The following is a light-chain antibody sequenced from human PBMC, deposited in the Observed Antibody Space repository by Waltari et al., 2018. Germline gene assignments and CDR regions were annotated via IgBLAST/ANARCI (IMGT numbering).Light chain of an antibody. V-gene: IGKV3-15*01. CDR2: DAS. CDR1: QSVRSN. J-gene: IGKJ1*01. CDR3: LQYNNWPQT. Sequence: EIVMTQSPATLSVSPGERATLSCRASQSVRSNLAWYPQKPGQAPRLLLHDASSRATGFPARFSGSGSGTEFTLTISSLQSEDFAVYYCLQYNNWPQTFGQGTKVEIK.